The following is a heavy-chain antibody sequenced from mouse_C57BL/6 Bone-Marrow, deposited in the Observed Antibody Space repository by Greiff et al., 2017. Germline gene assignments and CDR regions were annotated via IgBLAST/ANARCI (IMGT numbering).Heavy chain of an antibody. CDR3: ARPYYYGSSYFDY. CDR2: ISSGSSTI. D-gene: IGHD1-1*01. V-gene: IGHV5-17*01. J-gene: IGHJ2*01. CDR1: GFTFSDYG. Sequence: EVKLVESGGGLVKPGGSLKLSCAASGFTFSDYGMHWVRQAPEKGLEWVAYISSGSSTIYYADTVKGRFTISRDNAKNTLFLQMTSLRSEDTAMYYCARPYYYGSSYFDYWGQGTTLTVSS.